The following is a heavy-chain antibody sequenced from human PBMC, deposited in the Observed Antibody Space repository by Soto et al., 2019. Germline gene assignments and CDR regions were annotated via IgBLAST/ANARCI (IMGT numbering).Heavy chain of an antibody. CDR1: GGSISSNNW. J-gene: IGHJ6*02. Sequence: QVQLQESGPGLVKPSGTLSLTCAVSGGSISSNNWWSWVRQPPGKGLEWIGEIYHSGSTNYNPSLKSRXXIXVXXSKNQSSLKLSPVTAADTAVYYCASGDEGKYGMHVWGQGTTVTVSS. CDR2: IYHSGST. CDR3: ASGDEGKYGMHV. V-gene: IGHV4-4*02.